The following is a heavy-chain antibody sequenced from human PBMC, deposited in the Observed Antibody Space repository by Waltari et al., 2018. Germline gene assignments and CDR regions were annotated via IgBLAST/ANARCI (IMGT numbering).Heavy chain of an antibody. CDR1: GFSLSTSGVG. D-gene: IGHD3-22*01. CDR2: IYWDDDK. Sequence: QITLKESGPTLVKPTQTLTLTCTFSGFSLSTSGVGGGWIRQPPGKALEWLALIYWDDDKRYSPSLKSRLTITKDTSKNQVVLTMTNMDPVDTATYYCAHILSYYYDSSGFGDFDYWGQGTLVTVSS. V-gene: IGHV2-5*02. CDR3: AHILSYYYDSSGFGDFDY. J-gene: IGHJ4*02.